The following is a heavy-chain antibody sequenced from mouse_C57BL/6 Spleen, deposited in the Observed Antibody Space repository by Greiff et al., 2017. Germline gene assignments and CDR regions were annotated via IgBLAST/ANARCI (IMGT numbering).Heavy chain of an antibody. J-gene: IGHJ3*01. Sequence: QVQLKQSGAELVKPGASVKLSCKASGYTFTSYWMHWVKQRPGQGLEWIGMIHPNSGSTNYNEKFKSKATLTVDKSSSTAYMQLSSLTSEDSAVYYCARSWEGFAYWGQATLVTGSA. V-gene: IGHV1-64*01. CDR1: GYTFTSYW. CDR3: ARSWEGFAY. CDR2: IHPNSGST. D-gene: IGHD4-1*01.